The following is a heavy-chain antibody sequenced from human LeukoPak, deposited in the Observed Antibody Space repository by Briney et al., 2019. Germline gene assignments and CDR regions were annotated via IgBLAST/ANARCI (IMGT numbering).Heavy chain of an antibody. D-gene: IGHD6-19*01. V-gene: IGHV3-23*01. Sequence: GGSLRLSCAASELMSSSYAMSWVRQAPGKGLEWVSGISDDSGSTYYADSVRGRFTISRDNSKNTLYLQMNSLRVEDTAIYYCAKDQYSSGWYFDYWGQGTLVTVSS. CDR2: ISDDSGST. CDR1: ELMSSSYA. J-gene: IGHJ4*02. CDR3: AKDQYSSGWYFDY.